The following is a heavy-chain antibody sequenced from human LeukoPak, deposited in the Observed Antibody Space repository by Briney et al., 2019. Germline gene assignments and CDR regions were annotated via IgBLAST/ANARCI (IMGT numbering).Heavy chain of an antibody. CDR2: IGAVGDT. Sequence: GGSLRLSCAASGFTFSSYDMHWVRQPTGKGLEWVPAIGAVGDTYFPDSVKGRFTVSRENAKNSLYLQMNSLRAGDTAVYYCARHRYDFWILRGCYFDYWGQGTLVTVSS. D-gene: IGHD3-3*01. CDR3: ARHRYDFWILRGCYFDY. CDR1: GFTFSSYD. J-gene: IGHJ4*02. V-gene: IGHV3-13*01.